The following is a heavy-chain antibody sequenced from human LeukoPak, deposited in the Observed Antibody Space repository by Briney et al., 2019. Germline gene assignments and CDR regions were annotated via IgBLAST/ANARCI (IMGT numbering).Heavy chain of an antibody. CDR2: ISWGSSNI. CDR1: GFTFDDYA. J-gene: IGHJ4*02. Sequence: GGSLRLSCAASGFTFDDYAMHWVRQAPGKGLEWVSGISWGSSNIGYADAVKGRFIISRDNAKNSLYLQMNSLRAEDMALYYCARSLSYCSSASCYTPFDYWGQGTLVTVSS. V-gene: IGHV3-9*03. CDR3: ARSLSYCSSASCYTPFDY. D-gene: IGHD2-2*02.